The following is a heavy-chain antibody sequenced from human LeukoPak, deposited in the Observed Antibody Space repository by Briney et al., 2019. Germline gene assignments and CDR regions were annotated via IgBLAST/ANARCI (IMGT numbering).Heavy chain of an antibody. D-gene: IGHD1-26*01. V-gene: IGHV4-38-2*02. CDR1: GYAINNGCY. Sequence: SETLSLTCTVSGYAINNGCYWGWIRQPPGKGLEWLGSISYSGGTYYNGYLKSRVTISLDTSKNQFFLKLTSVTAADTAVYYCAREYRGSHNWFDPWGQGTLVTVSS. J-gene: IGHJ5*02. CDR3: AREYRGSHNWFDP. CDR2: ISYSGGT.